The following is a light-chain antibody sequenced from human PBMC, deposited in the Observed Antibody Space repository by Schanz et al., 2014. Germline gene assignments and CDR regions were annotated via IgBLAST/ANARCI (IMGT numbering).Light chain of an antibody. CDR2: WAS. CDR3: QHYYTTPFT. CDR1: QSVLYSSNNKNY. J-gene: IGKJ3*01. V-gene: IGKV4-1*01. Sequence: DIVMTQSPDSLAVSLGERATIHCKSSQSVLYSSNNKNYLAWYQQKPGQPPKLLIYWASTRESGVPDRFSGSESGTDFTLTISSLQAEDVAVYYCQHYYTTPFTFGPGTKVEIK.